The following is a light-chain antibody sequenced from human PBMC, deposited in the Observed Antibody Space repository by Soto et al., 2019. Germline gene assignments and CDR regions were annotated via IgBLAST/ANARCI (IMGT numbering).Light chain of an antibody. J-gene: IGKJ1*01. CDR1: QSVLHSSNNKNY. CDR2: WSS. Sequence: DIVLTQSPDSLAVSLGERATINCKSSQSVLHSSNNKNYSAWYQQKRRQPPKLLISWSSIRESGVPDRFSGSGSGTDFTLTISSLQAEDVAVYYCQQYYSTPPWTFGQGTKVEIK. CDR3: QQYYSTPPWT. V-gene: IGKV4-1*01.